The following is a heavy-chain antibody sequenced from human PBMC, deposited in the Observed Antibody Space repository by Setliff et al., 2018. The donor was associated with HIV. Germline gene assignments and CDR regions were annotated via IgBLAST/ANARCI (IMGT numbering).Heavy chain of an antibody. J-gene: IGHJ4*02. CDR1: GFTLSDYW. CDR3: ARAYWTTGNDY. Sequence: RLSCAASGFTLSDYWMHWVRQAPGKGLAWVSRINSDGRSNYADSMKGRFTISRDNARNTLFLQMNNLRAEDTAVYYCARAYWTTGNDYWGQGTLVTVSS. CDR2: INSDGRS. V-gene: IGHV3-74*01. D-gene: IGHD1-1*01.